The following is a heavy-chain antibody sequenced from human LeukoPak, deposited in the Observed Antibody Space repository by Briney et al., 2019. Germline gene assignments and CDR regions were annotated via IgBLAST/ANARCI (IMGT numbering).Heavy chain of an antibody. Sequence: GASLRLSCAASGFTFSSYGMHWVRQAPGKGLEWVAFIRYDGSNKYYADSVKGRFTISRDNSKNTLYLQMNSLRAEDTAVYYCAKEFYCSGGSCPFDYWGQGTLVTVSS. CDR2: IRYDGSNK. CDR3: AKEFYCSGGSCPFDY. J-gene: IGHJ4*02. CDR1: GFTFSSYG. D-gene: IGHD2-15*01. V-gene: IGHV3-30*02.